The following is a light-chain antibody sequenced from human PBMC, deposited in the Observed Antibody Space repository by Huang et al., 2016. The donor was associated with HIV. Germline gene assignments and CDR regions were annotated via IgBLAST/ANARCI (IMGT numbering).Light chain of an antibody. Sequence: IQLTQSPSSLSASVGDTGTITCRASQGISSYLALYQQKPWKAPKLLIYAASTLQSGVPSMFSGSGSGTDFTLTISSLQPEDFATYYCQQLNSYPLTFGGGTKVEIK. CDR3: QQLNSYPLT. V-gene: IGKV1-9*01. CDR1: QGISSY. J-gene: IGKJ4*01. CDR2: AAS.